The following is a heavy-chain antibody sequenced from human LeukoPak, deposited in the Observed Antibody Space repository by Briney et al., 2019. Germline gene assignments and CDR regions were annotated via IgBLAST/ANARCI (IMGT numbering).Heavy chain of an antibody. CDR1: GFTFRSYS. D-gene: IGHD6-6*01. CDR3: ARGSSSGRGALDY. J-gene: IGHJ4*02. V-gene: IGHV3-48*04. CDR2: ISSSNTSI. Sequence: GGSLRRYCAASGFTFRSYSMSWVRQAPGKGMEWVSYISSSNTSIYYGDSVKGRFTISRDNAENSLYLQMNSLRAEDTAVYYCARGSSSGRGALDYWGQGTLVTVSS.